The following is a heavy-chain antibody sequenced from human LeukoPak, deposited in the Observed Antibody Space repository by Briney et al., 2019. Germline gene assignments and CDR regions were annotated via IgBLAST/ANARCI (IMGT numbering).Heavy chain of an antibody. V-gene: IGHV3-23*01. CDR3: ARGKPLWGYYDSSGYYIDAFDI. CDR1: RFTFSNYA. Sequence: GGSLRLSCAASRFTFSNYAMSWVRQAPGKGLEWVSAISGSGGTTYYADSVRGRFTISRDNSKNTLYLQMNSLRAEDTAVYYCARGKPLWGYYDSSGYYIDAFDIWGQGTMVTVSS. D-gene: IGHD3-22*01. J-gene: IGHJ3*02. CDR2: ISGSGGTT.